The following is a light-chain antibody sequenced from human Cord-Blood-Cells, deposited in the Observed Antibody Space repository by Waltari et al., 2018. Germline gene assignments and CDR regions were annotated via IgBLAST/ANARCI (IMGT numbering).Light chain of an antibody. V-gene: IGLV2-8*01. CDR1: SSDVGGYNY. J-gene: IGLJ3*02. CDR2: EVS. Sequence: QSALTQPPSASGSPGQSVTIPCTGTSSDVGGYNYVPWYQQHPGKAPKLMIDEVSKRPSGVPDRFSGSKSGNTASLTVSGLQAEDEADYYCSSYAGSNNWVFGGGTKLTVL. CDR3: SSYAGSNNWV.